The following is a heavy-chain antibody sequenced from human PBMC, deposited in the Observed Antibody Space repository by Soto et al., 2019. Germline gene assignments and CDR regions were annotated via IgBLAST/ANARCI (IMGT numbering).Heavy chain of an antibody. Sequence: SGPTLVNPTETLTLTCTVSGFSLSKARMGVSWIRKPPGKALEWLAHIFSNDENFFSISLKSSLTISKDTSKIQVVLTMTNMDLVDTATFYCARIPAYSYGYFVWFDPWGQGTLVTVSS. CDR3: ARIPAYSYGYFVWFDP. CDR2: IFSNDEN. D-gene: IGHD5-18*01. J-gene: IGHJ5*02. V-gene: IGHV2-26*01. CDR1: GFSLSKARMG.